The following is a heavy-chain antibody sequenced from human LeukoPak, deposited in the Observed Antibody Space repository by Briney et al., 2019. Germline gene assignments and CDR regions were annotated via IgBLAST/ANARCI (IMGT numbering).Heavy chain of an antibody. CDR2: IRYDGSNK. V-gene: IGHV3-30*02. CDR3: ATGPVAARPY. Sequence: PGGSLRLSCAASGFTFSSYGMHWVRQAPGKGLEWVAFIRYDGSNKYYADSVKGRFTIPRDNSKNTLYLQMNSLRAEDTAVYYCATGPVAARPYWGQGTLVTVSS. D-gene: IGHD6-6*01. CDR1: GFTFSSYG. J-gene: IGHJ4*02.